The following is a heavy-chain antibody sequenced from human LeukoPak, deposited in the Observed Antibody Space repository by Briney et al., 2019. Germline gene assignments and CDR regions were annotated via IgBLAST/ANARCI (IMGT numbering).Heavy chain of an antibody. CDR3: ARDGEPTIFGVVIPYIYFDY. CDR1: GGTFSSYA. V-gene: IGHV1-69*04. Sequence: GASVKVSCKASGGTFSSYAISWVRQAPGQGLEWMGRIIPILGIANYAQKFQGRVTITADKSTSTAYMELSSLRSEDTAVYYCARDGEPTIFGVVIPYIYFDYWGQGTLVTVSS. J-gene: IGHJ4*02. D-gene: IGHD3-3*01. CDR2: IIPILGIA.